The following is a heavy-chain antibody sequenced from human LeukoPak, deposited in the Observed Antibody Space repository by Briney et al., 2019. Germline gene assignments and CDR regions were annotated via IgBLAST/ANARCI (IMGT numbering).Heavy chain of an antibody. CDR2: IYPGDSDT. V-gene: IGHV5-51*01. CDR1: GYSFTSYW. J-gene: IGHJ4*02. Sequence: GESLKISCNGSGYSFTSYWIGWVRQMPGKGLEWMGIIYPGDSDTRYSPSFQGQVTISADKSISTAYLQWSSLKASDTAMYYCARLTGDNGTPYYFDYWGQGTLVTVSS. CDR3: ARLTGDNGTPYYFDY. D-gene: IGHD7-27*01.